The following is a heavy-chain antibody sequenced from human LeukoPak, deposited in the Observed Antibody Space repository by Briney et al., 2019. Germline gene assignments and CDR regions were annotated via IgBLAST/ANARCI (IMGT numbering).Heavy chain of an antibody. CDR3: ARHFSSGYDYFDY. CDR1: GACISSRSNFY. V-gene: IGHV4-39*01. D-gene: IGHD5-12*01. J-gene: IGHJ4*02. Sequence: SETLSLTCTVSGACISSRSNFYWGWIRQPPGKGLEYIGSMYYNGLTYYHPSLQSRVTISADTSKNQFSLKLTSVTAADTAVYYCARHFSSGYDYFDYWGQGTLVSVSS. CDR2: MYYNGLT.